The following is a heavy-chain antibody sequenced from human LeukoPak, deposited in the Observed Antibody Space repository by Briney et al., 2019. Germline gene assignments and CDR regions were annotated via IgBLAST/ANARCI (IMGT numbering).Heavy chain of an antibody. J-gene: IGHJ4*02. CDR2: ISGSGGST. CDR3: AKLEDSSGWYFSFFDY. D-gene: IGHD6-19*01. Sequence: GGSLRLSCAASGFTFSSYAMSWVRQAPGKGLEWVSAISGSGGSTYYADSVRGRFTISRDNSKNTLYLQMNSLRAEDTAVYYCAKLEDSSGWYFSFFDYWGQGTLVTVSS. CDR1: GFTFSSYA. V-gene: IGHV3-23*01.